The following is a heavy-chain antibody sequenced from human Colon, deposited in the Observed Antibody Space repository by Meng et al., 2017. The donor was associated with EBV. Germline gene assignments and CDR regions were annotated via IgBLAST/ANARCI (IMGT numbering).Heavy chain of an antibody. D-gene: IGHD1-26*01. J-gene: IGHJ4*02. CDR2: TYYRSKWYN. CDR1: GDSVSSNSAA. Sequence: VRCQQSVPGLVQPSQTLSLTSAISGDSVSSNSAAWTWIRQSPSRGLEWLGRTYYRSKWYNDYAVSVKSRITINPETSKNQFSLQLNSVTPEDTAVYYCARVAVGISSFDYWGQGTLVTVSS. V-gene: IGHV6-1*01. CDR3: ARVAVGISSFDY.